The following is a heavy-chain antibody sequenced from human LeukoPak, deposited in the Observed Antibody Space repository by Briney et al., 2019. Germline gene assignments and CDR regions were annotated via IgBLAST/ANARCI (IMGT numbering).Heavy chain of an antibody. V-gene: IGHV4-4*07. CDR3: TRDPSYSSGYYDY. Sequence: SETLSLTCTVSGGSISGYYLTWIRQPAGKGLEWIGRIYTSGSTNYNPSLKSRVTMSVDTSKNQFSLKLSSVTAADTAVHYCTRDPSYSSGYYDYWGQGTLVTVSS. CDR2: IYTSGST. CDR1: GGSISGYY. J-gene: IGHJ4*02. D-gene: IGHD6-19*01.